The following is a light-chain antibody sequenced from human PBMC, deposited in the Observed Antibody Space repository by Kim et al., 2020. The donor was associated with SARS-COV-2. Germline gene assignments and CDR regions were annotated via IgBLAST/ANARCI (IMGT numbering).Light chain of an antibody. V-gene: IGLV2-23*02. CDR1: SSDFGSYNL. Sequence: VSGSPGQSITISCTGTSSDFGSYNLVSWYQQHPCKAPKLMIYEVSKRLSGVSNRFSGSKSGNTASLTISGLQAEDDADYYCCSYVVFGGGTQLTVL. J-gene: IGLJ2*01. CDR2: EVS. CDR3: CSYVV.